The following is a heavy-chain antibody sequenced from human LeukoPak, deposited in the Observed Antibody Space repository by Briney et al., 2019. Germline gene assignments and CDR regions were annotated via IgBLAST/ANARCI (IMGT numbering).Heavy chain of an antibody. J-gene: IGHJ4*02. CDR3: ARGYNWNYVLPK. V-gene: IGHV1-2*02. D-gene: IGHD1-7*01. CDR1: VYTFTGYY. CDR2: INPNSGGT. Sequence: ASVKVSCKAFVYTFTGYYMHWVRPAPGQGLEWMGWINPNSGGTNYAQKFQGRVTMTRDTPISTAYMELSRLRSDDTAVYYCARGYNWNYVLPKWGQGTLVTVSS.